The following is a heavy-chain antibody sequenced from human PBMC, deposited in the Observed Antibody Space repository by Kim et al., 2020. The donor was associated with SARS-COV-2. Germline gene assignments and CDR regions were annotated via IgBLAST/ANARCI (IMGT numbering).Heavy chain of an antibody. D-gene: IGHD2-15*01. J-gene: IGHJ4*02. CDR3: ARKSQCEGGSCPHFDY. CDR2: IYPGDSDT. V-gene: IGHV5-51*01. CDR1: GYSFSDYW. Sequence: GESPKISCEGSGYSFSDYWIGWVRQMPGNGLEWMGLIYPGDSDTTYSPSFQGQVTISADKSINTAYLQWTSLKASDSGIYYCARKSQCEGGSCPHFDYWGQGTLVTVSS.